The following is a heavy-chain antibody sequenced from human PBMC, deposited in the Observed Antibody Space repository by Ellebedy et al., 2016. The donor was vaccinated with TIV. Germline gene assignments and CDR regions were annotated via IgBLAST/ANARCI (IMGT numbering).Heavy chain of an antibody. D-gene: IGHD6-13*01. Sequence: GGSLRLSXAASGFTFSSYTMSWVRQAPGKGLEWVSAIGASGGDTYYADSVKGRFTISRDNSKNTLYLQINSLRAEDTAVYYCAKGITAAVVEGSLFDPWGQGTLVTVSS. V-gene: IGHV3-23*01. CDR3: AKGITAAVVEGSLFDP. CDR2: IGASGGDT. J-gene: IGHJ5*02. CDR1: GFTFSSYT.